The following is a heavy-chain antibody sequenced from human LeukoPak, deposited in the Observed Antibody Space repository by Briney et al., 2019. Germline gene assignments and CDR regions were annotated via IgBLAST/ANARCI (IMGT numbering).Heavy chain of an antibody. D-gene: IGHD3-22*01. Sequence: SQTLSLTCAVSGGSISSGGYSWSWIRQPPGKGLEWIGYIYHSGSTYYNPSLKSRVTISVDRSKNQFSLKLSSVTAADTAVYYCARAVIPAANFDYRGQGTLVTVSS. CDR3: ARAVIPAANFDY. V-gene: IGHV4-30-2*01. CDR1: GGSISSGGYS. CDR2: IYHSGST. J-gene: IGHJ4*02.